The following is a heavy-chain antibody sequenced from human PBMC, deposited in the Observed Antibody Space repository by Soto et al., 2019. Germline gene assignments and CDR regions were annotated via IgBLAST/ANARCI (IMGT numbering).Heavy chain of an antibody. CDR3: ARVYPGSGWPYHYYGMDV. Sequence: PGGSLRLSCAASGFTFSSYWMHWVRQASGKGLVWVSRINSDGSSTSYADSVKGRFTISRDNAKNTLYLQMNSLRAEDTAVYYCARVYPGSGWPYHYYGMDVWGQGTTVTVSS. J-gene: IGHJ6*02. D-gene: IGHD6-19*01. V-gene: IGHV3-74*01. CDR2: INSDGSST. CDR1: GFTFSSYW.